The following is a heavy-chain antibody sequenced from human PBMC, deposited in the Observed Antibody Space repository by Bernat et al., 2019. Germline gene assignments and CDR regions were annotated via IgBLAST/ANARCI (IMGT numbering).Heavy chain of an antibody. D-gene: IGHD2-2*01. CDR3: ARPGVPAAESSYYYGMDV. V-gene: IGHV5-10-1*03. J-gene: IGHJ6*02. CDR2: IDPSASYT. CDR1: GYSFTSYW. Sequence: EVQLVQSGAEVKKPGESLRISCKGSGYSFTSYWISWVRQMPGKGLEWMGRIDPSASYTNYSPSFQGHVTVSADKSISTAYLQWSSMKASDTAMYYCARPGVPAAESSYYYGMDVWGQGTTVTVSS.